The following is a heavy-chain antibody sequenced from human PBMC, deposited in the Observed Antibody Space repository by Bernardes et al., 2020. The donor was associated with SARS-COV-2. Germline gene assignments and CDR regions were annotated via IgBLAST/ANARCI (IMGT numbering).Heavy chain of an antibody. V-gene: IGHV4-39*07. CDR3: ARDLLLDIVVVPAVYFDY. D-gene: IGHD2-2*01. Sequence: SETLSLTCTVSGGSISSSSYYWGWIRQPPGKGLEWIGSIYYSGSTYYNPSLKSRVTISVDTSKNQFSLKLSSVTAADTAVYYCARDLLLDIVVVPAVYFDYWGQGTLVTVSS. CDR1: GGSISSSSYY. J-gene: IGHJ4*02. CDR2: IYYSGST.